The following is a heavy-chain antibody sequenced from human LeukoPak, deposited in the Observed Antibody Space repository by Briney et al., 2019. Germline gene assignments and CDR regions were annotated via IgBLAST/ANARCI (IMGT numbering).Heavy chain of an antibody. V-gene: IGHV3-11*04. J-gene: IGHJ4*02. D-gene: IGHD6-13*01. CDR1: GFTFGDYY. CDR3: ARDQVSIAGTGIDY. Sequence: GGSLRLSCAASGFTFGDYYMSWIRQAPGKGLEWVSYISSSGNSISYADSVKGRFTISRDNAKNSLFLQMNSLRAEDTAVYYCARDQVSIAGTGIDYWGQGTLVTVSS. CDR2: ISSSGNSI.